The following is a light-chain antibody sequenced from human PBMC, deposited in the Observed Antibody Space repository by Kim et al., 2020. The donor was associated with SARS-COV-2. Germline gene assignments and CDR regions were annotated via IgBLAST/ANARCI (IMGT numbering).Light chain of an antibody. CDR1: KLGDKY. J-gene: IGLJ2*01. Sequence: SYELTQPPSVSVSPGQTASVTCSGDKLGDKYASWYQQKPGQSPLLVIYQDFKRPSGIPVRFSGSVSGNTATLTISGTQAMDEADYYCQAWDSNSVVFGGGTQLTVL. CDR2: QDF. V-gene: IGLV3-1*01. CDR3: QAWDSNSVV.